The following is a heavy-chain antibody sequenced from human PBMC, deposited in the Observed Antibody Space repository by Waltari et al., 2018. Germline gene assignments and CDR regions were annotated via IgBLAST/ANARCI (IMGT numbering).Heavy chain of an antibody. J-gene: IGHJ4*02. Sequence: EVQLVESGGGLVQPWGSLRLSCAASGFILSSYWMPWVRQAPGKGLVWVSRISDDGGSTNYADSVKGRFTISRDNTKNTLYLQMNSLNDEDTALYYCVRRHDSGGFYGLWGQGTLVTVSS. CDR1: GFILSSYW. V-gene: IGHV3-74*01. D-gene: IGHD2-21*02. CDR2: ISDDGGST. CDR3: VRRHDSGGFYGL.